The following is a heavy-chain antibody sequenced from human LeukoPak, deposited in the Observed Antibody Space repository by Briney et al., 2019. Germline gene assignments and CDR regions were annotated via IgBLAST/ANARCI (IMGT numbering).Heavy chain of an antibody. CDR3: ARGRKKGACWFDP. CDR1: GGSFSGYY. Sequence: SETLSLTCAVYGGSFSGYYWSWIRQPPGKGLEWIGEIDHSGSTNYTPSLKSRVTISVDTSKNQFSLKLSSVTAADTAVYYCARGRKKGACWFDPWGQGTLVTVSS. J-gene: IGHJ5*02. CDR2: IDHSGST. D-gene: IGHD3-16*01. V-gene: IGHV4-34*01.